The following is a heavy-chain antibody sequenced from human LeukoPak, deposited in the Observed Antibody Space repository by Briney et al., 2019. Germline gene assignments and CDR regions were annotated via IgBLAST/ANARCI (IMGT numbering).Heavy chain of an antibody. J-gene: IGHJ4*02. V-gene: IGHV4-38-2*01. CDR1: GYSISSGYY. Sequence: SETLSLTCAVSGYSISSGYYWGWIRQPPGKGLEWTGSIYHSGSTYYNPSLKSRVTISVDTSKNQFSLKLSSVTAADTAVYYCARHGGYSSGWLGYYFDYWGQGTLVTVSS. D-gene: IGHD6-19*01. CDR2: IYHSGST. CDR3: ARHGGYSSGWLGYYFDY.